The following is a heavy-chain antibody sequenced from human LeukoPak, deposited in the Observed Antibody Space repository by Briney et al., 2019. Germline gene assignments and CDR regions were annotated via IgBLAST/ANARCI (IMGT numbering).Heavy chain of an antibody. CDR1: GYTFTSYD. CDR2: MNPNSGNT. Sequence: GASVKVSCKASGYTFTSYDINWVRQATGQGLEWMGWMNPNSGNTGYAQKFQGRVTITRNTSISTAYMELSSLRSEDTAVYYCARSQRERVILTRYHYYYMDVWGKGTTVTVSS. CDR3: ARSQRERVILTRYHYYYMDV. V-gene: IGHV1-8*03. J-gene: IGHJ6*03. D-gene: IGHD3-9*01.